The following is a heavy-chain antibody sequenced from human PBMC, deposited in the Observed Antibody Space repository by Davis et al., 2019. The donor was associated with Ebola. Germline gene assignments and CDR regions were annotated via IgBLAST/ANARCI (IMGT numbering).Heavy chain of an antibody. CDR3: AKGAR. V-gene: IGHV3-7*03. D-gene: IGHD5-12*01. J-gene: IGHJ4*02. CDR2: ISRDGNDK. CDR1: GFSFSSFY. Sequence: PGGSLRLSCAASGFSFSSFYMTWVRQAPGRGLEWLARISRDGNDKYYVDFVKGRITISRDNAKSSLYLQMNSLRVEDTALYYCAKGARWGQGTLVTVSS.